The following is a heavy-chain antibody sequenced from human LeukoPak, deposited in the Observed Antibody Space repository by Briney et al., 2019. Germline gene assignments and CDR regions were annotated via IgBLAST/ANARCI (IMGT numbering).Heavy chain of an antibody. CDR1: GYSISSGYY. D-gene: IGHD3-10*01. V-gene: IGHV4-38-2*02. Sequence: KPSETLSLTCAVSGYSISSGYYWGWIRQPPGKGLEWIGSIYHSGSTYYNPSLKSRVTISVDTSKNQFSLKLSSVTAAGTAVYYCARDPYYYGSGSEFDYWGQGTLVTVSS. CDR2: IYHSGST. CDR3: ARDPYYYGSGSEFDY. J-gene: IGHJ4*02.